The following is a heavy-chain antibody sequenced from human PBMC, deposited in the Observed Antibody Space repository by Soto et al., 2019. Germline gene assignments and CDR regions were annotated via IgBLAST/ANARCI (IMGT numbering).Heavy chain of an antibody. J-gene: IGHJ4*02. Sequence: EVQLVESGGGLVQPGGSLRLSCAASGFTFSDHYMDWVRQAPGKGQERIGRTRNKAHSYSTQYAASVRGRFTISRDESKHSLYLQMNSLKTEDTAVYYCVRTSHYGSGSWNFDYWGQGTLVTVSS. D-gene: IGHD3-10*01. CDR2: TRNKAHSYST. V-gene: IGHV3-72*01. CDR1: GFTFSDHY. CDR3: VRTSHYGSGSWNFDY.